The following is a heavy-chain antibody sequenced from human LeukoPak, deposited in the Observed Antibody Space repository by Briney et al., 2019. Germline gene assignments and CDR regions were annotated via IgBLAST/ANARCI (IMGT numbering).Heavy chain of an antibody. Sequence: GGSLRLSCAASGFTFSSYRMNWVRQAPGKGLEWVSSISSSSSYIYYADSVKGRFTISRDNAKNSLYLQMNSLRAEDTAVYYCAREARGGSYYGAFDIWGQGTMVTVSS. CDR1: GFTFSSYR. J-gene: IGHJ3*02. V-gene: IGHV3-21*01. CDR3: AREARGGSYYGAFDI. D-gene: IGHD1-26*01. CDR2: ISSSSSYI.